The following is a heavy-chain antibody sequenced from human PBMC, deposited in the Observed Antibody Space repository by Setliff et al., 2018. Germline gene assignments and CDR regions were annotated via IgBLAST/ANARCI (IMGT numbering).Heavy chain of an antibody. J-gene: IGHJ6*03. Sequence: PSETLSLTCTVSGGSISDNNYYWGWIRQSPGKELEWIGGISHSANKYYNPSFRTGVTISVDTSKNLFSLNLSSVTAADTAVYYCARVLGYNGYGNYYIYYFMDVWGKGTTVTVSS. D-gene: IGHD5-12*01. CDR3: ARVLGYNGYGNYYIYYFMDV. CDR1: GGSISDNNYY. V-gene: IGHV4-39*01. CDR2: ISHSANK.